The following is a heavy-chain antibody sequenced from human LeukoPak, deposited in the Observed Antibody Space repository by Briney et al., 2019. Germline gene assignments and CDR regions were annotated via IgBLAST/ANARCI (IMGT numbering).Heavy chain of an antibody. J-gene: IGHJ4*02. D-gene: IGHD5-18*01. CDR2: ITGSTYST. CDR1: GFIFSSYG. Sequence: PGGSLRLSCAASGFIFSSYGMSWVRQAPGEGLEWISGITGSTYSTYYADSVRGRFTISRDNSKNTLYLQMNSLRAEDTAVYYCAKEGVRGYSYGYFDYWGQGTLVTVSS. CDR3: AKEGVRGYSYGYFDY. V-gene: IGHV3-23*01.